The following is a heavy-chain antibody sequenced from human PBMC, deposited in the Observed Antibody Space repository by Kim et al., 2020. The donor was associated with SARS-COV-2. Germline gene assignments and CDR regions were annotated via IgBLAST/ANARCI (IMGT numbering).Heavy chain of an antibody. CDR3: ARQGNIVDYGDYYFDY. J-gene: IGHJ4*02. CDR1: GGSISSSSYY. V-gene: IGHV4-39*01. CDR2: IYYSGST. D-gene: IGHD4-17*01. Sequence: SETLSLTCTVSGGSISSSSYYWGWIRQPPGKGLEWIGSIYYSGSTYYNPSLKSRVIISVDTSKNQFSLKLSSVTAADTAVYYCARQGNIVDYGDYYFDYWGQGTLVTVSS.